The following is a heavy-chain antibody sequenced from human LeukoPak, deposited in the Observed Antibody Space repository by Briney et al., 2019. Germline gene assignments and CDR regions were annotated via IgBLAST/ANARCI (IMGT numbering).Heavy chain of an antibody. CDR1: GFTFSSYA. D-gene: IGHD3-10*01. V-gene: IGHV3-30*04. J-gene: IGHJ4*02. Sequence: GGSLRLSCAASGFTFSSYAMHWVRQAPGKGLEWVAVISYDGSNKYYADSVKGRFTISRDNSKNTLYLQMNSLRAEDTAVYYCARVVSFYYGSGDYFDYWGQGTLVTVSS. CDR2: ISYDGSNK. CDR3: ARVVSFYYGSGDYFDY.